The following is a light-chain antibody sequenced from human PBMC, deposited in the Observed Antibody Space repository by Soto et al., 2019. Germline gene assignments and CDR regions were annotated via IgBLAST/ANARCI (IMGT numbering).Light chain of an antibody. CDR1: QSLLHSDGYTY. V-gene: IGKV2-28*01. Sequence: DIVMTQSPLSLPVTPGEPASISCRSSQSLLHSDGYTYMDWYLQKPGQSPQVLIYLTFNRASGVPDRFSGSGSGTDFTLKISRVEAEDAGVYYCMQALRTPYTFGQGTKLEIK. CDR2: LTF. CDR3: MQALRTPYT. J-gene: IGKJ2*01.